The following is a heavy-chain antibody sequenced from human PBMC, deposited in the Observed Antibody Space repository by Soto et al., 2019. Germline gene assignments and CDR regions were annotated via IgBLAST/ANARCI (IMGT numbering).Heavy chain of an antibody. D-gene: IGHD5-12*01. CDR1: GFTFSSYA. CDR2: ISYDGSNK. V-gene: IGHV3-30-3*01. Sequence: QVQLVESGGGVVTPGRSLRLSCAASGFTFSSYAMHGVRQAPGKGLEWVAVISYDGSNKYYADSVKGRFTISRDNSKNTLYLQMNSLRAEDTAVYYCARVRFRVATIPYYFDYWGQGTLVTVSS. CDR3: ARVRFRVATIPYYFDY. J-gene: IGHJ4*02.